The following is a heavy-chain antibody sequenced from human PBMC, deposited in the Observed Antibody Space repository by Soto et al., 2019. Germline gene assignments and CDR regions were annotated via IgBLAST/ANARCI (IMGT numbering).Heavy chain of an antibody. Sequence: LRLSCAASGFTFSNSWMHWVRQVSGKGLEWVSRINADGTSTSYADSVKGRFTISRDNAKNTLYLHVNSLRAEDTAVYYCVKVLDRGVGVPRFYFDSWGQGALVTVSS. CDR3: VKVLDRGVGVPRFYFDS. CDR1: GFTFSNSW. J-gene: IGHJ4*02. D-gene: IGHD2-2*03. V-gene: IGHV3-74*01. CDR2: INADGTST.